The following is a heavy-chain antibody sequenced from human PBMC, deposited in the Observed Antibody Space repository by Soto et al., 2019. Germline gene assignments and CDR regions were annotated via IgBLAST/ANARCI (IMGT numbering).Heavy chain of an antibody. CDR3: AKSLDSPPAAAFDV. D-gene: IGHD6-25*01. CDR1: GFTFSSCA. CDR2: ISGSGGST. Sequence: GGSLRLSCAASGFTFSSCAMSWVRQAPGKGLEWVSAISGSGGSTYYADSVKGRFTISRDNSKNTLYLQMNSLRAEDTAVYYCAKSLDSPPAAAFDVWGQGTTVTVSS. V-gene: IGHV3-23*01. J-gene: IGHJ6*02.